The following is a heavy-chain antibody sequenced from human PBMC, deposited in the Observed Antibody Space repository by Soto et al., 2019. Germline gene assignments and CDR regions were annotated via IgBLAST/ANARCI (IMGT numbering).Heavy chain of an antibody. CDR3: ARGEIVVVVAAMGDYYYGMDV. V-gene: IGHV1-2*04. D-gene: IGHD2-15*01. J-gene: IGHJ6*02. CDR2: INPNSGGT. Sequence: AAVKVSCKASGYTFTGYYMHWVRQAPGQGXEWMGWINPNSGGTNYAQKFQGWVTMTRDTSISTAYMELSRLRSDDTAVYYCARGEIVVVVAAMGDYYYGMDVWGQGTTVTVSS. CDR1: GYTFTGYY.